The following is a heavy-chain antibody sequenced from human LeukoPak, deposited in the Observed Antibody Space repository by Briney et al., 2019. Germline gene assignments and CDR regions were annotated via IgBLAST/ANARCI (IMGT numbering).Heavy chain of an antibody. J-gene: IGHJ6*02. V-gene: IGHV3-9*01. CDR1: GFTFDDYA. D-gene: IGHD1-26*01. CDR3: AKDQTRLLPGGSSYGMDV. Sequence: GGSPRLSCAASGFTFDDYAMHWVRQAPGKGLEWVSGISWNSGSIGYADSVKGRFTISRDNAKNSLYLQMNSLRAEDTALYYCAKDQTRLLPGGSSYGMDVWGQGTTVTVSS. CDR2: ISWNSGSI.